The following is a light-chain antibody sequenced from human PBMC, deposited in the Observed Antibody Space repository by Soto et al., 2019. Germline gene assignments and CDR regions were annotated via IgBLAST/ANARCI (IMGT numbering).Light chain of an antibody. CDR3: QEHNGDLPVA. CDR2: AAS. J-gene: IGKJ3*01. V-gene: IGKV1-27*01. CDR1: QAIDQS. Sequence: DIQMTQSPSSPSASVGDRVTITCRASQAIDQSVAWYQQKPGQVPKLLIYAASTLNSGVPFRFSASGSGTHFPLTITGLQPEDVDSDYCQEHNGDLPVAFGPGTTVDV.